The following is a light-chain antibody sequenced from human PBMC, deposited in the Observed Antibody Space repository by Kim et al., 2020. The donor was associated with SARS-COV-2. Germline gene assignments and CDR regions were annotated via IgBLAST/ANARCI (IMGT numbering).Light chain of an antibody. CDR2: QDS. V-gene: IGLV3-1*01. Sequence: SSELTQPPSVSVSPGQTASITCSGYKLGDRYVCWYQQKPGQSPVLVIYQDSRRPSGIPERFSGSNSGNTATLTISGTQAMDEADYFCQAWDSRIMIFGGGTQLTVL. CDR3: QAWDSRIMI. J-gene: IGLJ2*01. CDR1: KLGDRY.